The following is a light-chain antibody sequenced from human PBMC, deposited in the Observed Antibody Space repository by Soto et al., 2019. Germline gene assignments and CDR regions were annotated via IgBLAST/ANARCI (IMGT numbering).Light chain of an antibody. CDR3: LLYYGGAQHWV. Sequence: VVTQEPSLTVSPGGTVTLTCASSTGAVTSGFFPNWFQQKPGQAPRALIYSTTYKHSWTPARFSGSLLGGKAALTLSGVQPEDEAEYYCLLYYGGAQHWVFGGGTKLTVL. CDR2: STT. V-gene: IGLV7-43*01. CDR1: TGAVTSGFF. J-gene: IGLJ3*02.